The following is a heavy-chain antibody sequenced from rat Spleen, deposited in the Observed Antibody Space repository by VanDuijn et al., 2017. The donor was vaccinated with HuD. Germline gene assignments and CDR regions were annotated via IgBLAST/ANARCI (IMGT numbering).Heavy chain of an antibody. D-gene: IGHD1-11*01. CDR1: GFSLTSYH. Sequence: QVQLKESGPGLVQPSQTLSLTCTVSGFSLTSYHVSWVRQPPGKGLEWMGMIWTGGSTAYNSLLKSRLSISRDTSKNQVFLKMNSLQTDDTGTYYCTRDGTTGLLAYVLDAWGQGASVTVSS. CDR2: IWTGGST. J-gene: IGHJ4*01. CDR3: TRDGTTGLLAYVLDA. V-gene: IGHV2-43*01.